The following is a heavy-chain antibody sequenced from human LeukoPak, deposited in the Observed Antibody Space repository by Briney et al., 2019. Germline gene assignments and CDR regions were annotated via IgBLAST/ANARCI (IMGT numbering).Heavy chain of an antibody. CDR3: AKAPPSIYFNISHFDY. CDR1: RFTFDNYA. Sequence: GGSLRLSCAASRFTFDNYAMSWVRQAPGKGLEWVSTISANADRRYYADSVRGRVTISRDNSENTLYLQMNSLRAEDTAVYYCAKAPPSIYFNISHFDYWGQGTLVAVS. J-gene: IGHJ4*02. D-gene: IGHD3-9*01. V-gene: IGHV3-23*01. CDR2: ISANADRR.